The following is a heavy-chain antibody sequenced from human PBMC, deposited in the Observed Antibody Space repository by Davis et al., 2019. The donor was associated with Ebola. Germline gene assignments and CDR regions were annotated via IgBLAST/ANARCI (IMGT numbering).Heavy chain of an antibody. CDR2: ISSSSNYI. CDR3: VRDPALVVTGGGWFFGL. Sequence: PGGSLRLSCAASGFTFSPYGMNWVRQAPGKGLEWVSFISSSSNYIYYADSVKGRFTVSRDNAKNSLYLQMNSLRAEDTAVYYCVRDPALVVTGGGWFFGLWGRGTLVTVSS. CDR1: GFTFSPYG. D-gene: IGHD2-21*02. J-gene: IGHJ2*01. V-gene: IGHV3-21*01.